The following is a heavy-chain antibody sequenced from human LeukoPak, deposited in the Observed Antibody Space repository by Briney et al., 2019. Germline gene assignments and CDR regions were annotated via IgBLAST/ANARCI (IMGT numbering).Heavy chain of an antibody. Sequence: ASVKVSCKASGFTFTSSAMQWVRQARGQRLEWIGWIVVGSGNTNYARKFQERVTITRDMSTSTAYKELSSLRSEDTAVYYCAADSGFFAPDYPEEDYYYYYGMDVWGQGTTVTVSS. V-gene: IGHV1-58*02. J-gene: IGHJ6*02. CDR3: AADSGFFAPDYPEEDYYYYYGMDV. CDR2: IVVGSGNT. CDR1: GFTFTSSA. D-gene: IGHD1-14*01.